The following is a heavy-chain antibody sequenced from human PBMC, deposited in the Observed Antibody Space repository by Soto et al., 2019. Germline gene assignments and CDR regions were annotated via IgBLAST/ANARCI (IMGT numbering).Heavy chain of an antibody. Sequence: GGSLRLSCXASGFTFNTHWMHWVRQAPGKGLVWVSRIYFDGITTNYADSVKGRLTVSRDNAKNTVYLHVNSLRAEDTDVYYCARRSSGYPYYFDYWGQGTLVTSPQ. D-gene: IGHD3-22*01. V-gene: IGHV3-74*01. CDR1: GFTFNTHW. CDR2: IYFDGITT. CDR3: ARRSSGYPYYFDY. J-gene: IGHJ4*02.